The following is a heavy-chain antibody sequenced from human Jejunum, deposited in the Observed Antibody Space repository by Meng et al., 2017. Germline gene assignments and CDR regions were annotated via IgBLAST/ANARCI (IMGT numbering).Heavy chain of an antibody. CDR1: RFTFNNFW. CDR3: ARGGGVDV. V-gene: IGHV3-74*01. Sequence: GGSLRLSCAGSRFTFNNFWMHWVRQVPGKGLVWVSRINSEGSTTSYADSVKGRFTISRDNAKNTLYLQMSSLIAEDTAVYFCARGGGVDVWGQGTTVTVSS. D-gene: IGHD3-16*01. CDR2: INSEGSTT. J-gene: IGHJ6*02.